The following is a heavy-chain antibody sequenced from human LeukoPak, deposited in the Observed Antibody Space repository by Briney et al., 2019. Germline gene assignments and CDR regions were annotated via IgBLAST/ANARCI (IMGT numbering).Heavy chain of an antibody. CDR2: IYYSGST. D-gene: IGHD3-10*01. CDR1: GGSISSYY. Sequence: SETLSLTCTVSGGSISSYYWSWIRQPPGKGLEWIGYIYYSGSTNYNPSLKSRVTISVDTSKNQFSLKLSSVTAADTAVYYCARHGGSGKNAFDIWGQGTMVTVS. CDR3: ARHGGSGKNAFDI. J-gene: IGHJ3*02. V-gene: IGHV4-59*08.